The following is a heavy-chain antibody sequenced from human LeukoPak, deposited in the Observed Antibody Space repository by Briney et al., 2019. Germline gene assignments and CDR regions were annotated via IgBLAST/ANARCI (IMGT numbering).Heavy chain of an antibody. CDR2: INPNSGGT. Sequence: ASVKVSCKASGYTFTGYYMHWVRQAPGQGLEWMGWINPNSGGTNYAQKFQGRVTMTRDTSISTAYMELSRLRSDDTAVYYCARVSNYSDSSGIEYYFDYWGQGTLVTVSS. D-gene: IGHD3-22*01. CDR1: GYTFTGYY. J-gene: IGHJ4*02. CDR3: ARVSNYSDSSGIEYYFDY. V-gene: IGHV1-2*02.